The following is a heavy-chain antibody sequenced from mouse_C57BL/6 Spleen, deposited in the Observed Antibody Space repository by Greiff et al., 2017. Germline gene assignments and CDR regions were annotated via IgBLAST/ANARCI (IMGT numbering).Heavy chain of an antibody. CDR1: GYTFTDYY. D-gene: IGHD2-3*01. CDR3: ARWDGYWDY. J-gene: IGHJ2*01. V-gene: IGHV1-76*01. Sequence: QVQLQQSGAELVRPGASVKLSCKASGYTFTDYYINWVKQRPGQGLEWIARICPGSGNTDYNEKFKGKATLTAEKSSSTAYMQLSSLTSEDSAVYFCARWDGYWDYWGQGTTLTVSS. CDR2: ICPGSGNT.